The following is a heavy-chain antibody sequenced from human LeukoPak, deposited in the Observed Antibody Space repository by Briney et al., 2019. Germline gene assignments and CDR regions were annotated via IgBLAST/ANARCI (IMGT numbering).Heavy chain of an antibody. J-gene: IGHJ4*02. CDR1: GFTFSSYG. CDR3: ARDRGIISDY. V-gene: IGHV3-23*01. CDR2: ISGSGGST. Sequence: GGSLRLSCAASGFTFSSYGMSWVRQAPGKGLEWVSAISGSGGSTYYADSVKGRFTISRDNSKNTLYLQMNSLRAEDTAVYYCARDRGIISDYWGQGTLVTVSS. D-gene: IGHD3-10*01.